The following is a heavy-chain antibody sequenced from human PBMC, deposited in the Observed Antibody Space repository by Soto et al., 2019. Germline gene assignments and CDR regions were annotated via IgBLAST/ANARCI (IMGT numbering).Heavy chain of an antibody. CDR2: INPSGGRT. CDR1: GYTFTTYS. Sequence: QVHLVQSGAEVKKPGASVKVSCKASGYTFTTYSMHWVRQTPGHGLEWMGVINPSGGRTSYAQKFQVTVTMTRDTSNSPVHMELSNPRSEDTAVYFLARGGGYDVLTGHYILLYYLDNWGLGTLVTVSS. CDR3: ARGGGYDVLTGHYILLYYLDN. D-gene: IGHD3-9*01. J-gene: IGHJ4*02. V-gene: IGHV1-46*01.